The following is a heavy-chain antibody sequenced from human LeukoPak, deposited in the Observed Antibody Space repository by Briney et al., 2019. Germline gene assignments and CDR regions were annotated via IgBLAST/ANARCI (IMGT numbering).Heavy chain of an antibody. Sequence: GGSLRLSCAASGFTFSSYEMNWVRQAPGKGLEWVSYISSSGSTIYYADSVKGRFTISRDNSKNTLYLQMNSLRAEDTAVYYCAKVPRTYYYDSSGLVDYWGQGTLVTVSS. CDR1: GFTFSSYE. CDR2: ISSSGSTI. D-gene: IGHD3-22*01. CDR3: AKVPRTYYYDSSGLVDY. J-gene: IGHJ4*02. V-gene: IGHV3-48*03.